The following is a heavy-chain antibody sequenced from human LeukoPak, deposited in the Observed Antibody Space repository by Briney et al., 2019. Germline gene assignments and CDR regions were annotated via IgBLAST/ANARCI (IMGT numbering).Heavy chain of an antibody. V-gene: IGHV3-30*02. CDR1: GFTFSSYG. D-gene: IGHD3-3*01. CDR2: IRYDGSNK. Sequence: GGSLRLSCAASGFTFSSYGMHWVRQAPGKGLEWVAFIRYDGSNKYYADSVKGRFTISRDNSKNTLYLQMNSLRAEDTAVYYCAKGPIRFLGWFIVWGQGTLVTVSS. J-gene: IGHJ4*02. CDR3: AKGPIRFLGWFIV.